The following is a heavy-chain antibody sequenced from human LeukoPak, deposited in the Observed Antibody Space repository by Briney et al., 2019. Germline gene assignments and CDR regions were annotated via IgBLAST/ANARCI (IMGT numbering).Heavy chain of an antibody. CDR1: GFTFSSYA. CDR3: AKNGGFQWELLVDY. V-gene: IGHV3-23*01. Sequence: GGSLRLSCAASGFTFSSYAMSWVRQAPGKGLEWVSAISGSGGGTYYADSVKGRFTISRDNSKNTLYLQMNSLRAEDTAVYYCAKNGGFQWELLVDYWGRGTLVTVSS. CDR2: ISGSGGGT. J-gene: IGHJ4*02. D-gene: IGHD1-26*01.